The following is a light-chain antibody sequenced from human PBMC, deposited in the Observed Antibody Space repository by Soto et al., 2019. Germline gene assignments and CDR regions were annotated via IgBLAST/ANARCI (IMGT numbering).Light chain of an antibody. J-gene: IGKJ5*01. V-gene: IGKV1-9*01. CDR2: SAS. CDR3: QQSYTAPSIT. CDR1: QGIDSY. Sequence: IQLTQSPTSLSASVGDRVTIPCRASQGIDSYLAWYQRKPGEAPKLLIYSASTLQSGVPSRFSGRGSGTDFTLSISSLQPEDFATYYCQQSYTAPSITFGQGTRLEIK.